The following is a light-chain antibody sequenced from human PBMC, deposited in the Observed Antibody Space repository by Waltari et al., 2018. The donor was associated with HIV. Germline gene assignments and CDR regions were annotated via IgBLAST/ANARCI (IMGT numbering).Light chain of an antibody. CDR1: QSVSSSY. V-gene: IGKV3-20*01. Sequence: EIVLTQSPGTLSLSPGERATLSFRASQSVSSSYLAWYQQKPGQAPRLLIYGTSSRATGIPDRFSGSGSGTDFTLTISRLEPEDFAVYYCQQYGNSPRWTFGPGTKVEIK. CDR3: QQYGNSPRWT. CDR2: GTS. J-gene: IGKJ1*01.